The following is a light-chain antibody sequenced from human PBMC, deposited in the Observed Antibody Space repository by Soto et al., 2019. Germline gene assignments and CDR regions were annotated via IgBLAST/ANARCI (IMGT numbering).Light chain of an antibody. V-gene: IGKV3-11*01. CDR3: QQRSNWPLT. Sequence: EIVLTQSPATLSLSPGERATLSCRASQSVSSYLAWYQQKPGQAPRLLIYDASNRATGIPARFSGSGSGTDFTLTISSLEAEDFAVYYSQQRSNWPLTFGGGTKVEIK. CDR2: DAS. J-gene: IGKJ4*01. CDR1: QSVSSY.